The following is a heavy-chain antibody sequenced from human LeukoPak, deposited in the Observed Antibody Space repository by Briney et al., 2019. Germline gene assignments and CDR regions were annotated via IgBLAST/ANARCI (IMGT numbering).Heavy chain of an antibody. Sequence: GGSLRLSWAASGFTFSSYAMHWVRQAPGKGLEWVAVISYDGSNKYYADSVKGRFTISRDNSKNTLYLQMNSLRAEDTAVYYCARDMVRGVIIGYFDYWGQGTLVTVSS. CDR3: ARDMVRGVIIGYFDY. J-gene: IGHJ4*02. V-gene: IGHV3-30-3*01. CDR2: ISYDGSNK. CDR1: GFTFSSYA. D-gene: IGHD3-10*01.